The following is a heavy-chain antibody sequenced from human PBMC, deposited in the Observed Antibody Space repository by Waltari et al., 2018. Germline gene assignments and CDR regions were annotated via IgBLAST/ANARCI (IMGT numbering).Heavy chain of an antibody. D-gene: IGHD4-17*01. CDR3: ASSTVTTGAY. Sequence: QVQLQESGPGLVKPSETLSLTCAVSGYSISSGYYWGWIRQPPGKGLEWIGSIYHSGSTYYNPSLKSRVTISVDTSKNQFSLKLSSVTAADTAVYYCASSTVTTGAYWGQGTLVTVSS. V-gene: IGHV4-38-2*01. CDR2: IYHSGST. CDR1: GYSISSGYY. J-gene: IGHJ4*02.